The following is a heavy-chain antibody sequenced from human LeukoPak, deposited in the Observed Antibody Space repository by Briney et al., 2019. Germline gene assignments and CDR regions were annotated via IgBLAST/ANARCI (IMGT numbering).Heavy chain of an antibody. J-gene: IGHJ5*02. V-gene: IGHV4-31*03. Sequence: SQTLSLTCTVSGGSISSGGYSWSWIRQHPGKGLEWIGYIYYSGSTYYNPSLKSRVTISVDTSKNQFSLKLSSVTAADTAVYYCARVWFGDDYGDPSSWFDPWGQGTLVTVSS. CDR3: ARVWFGDDYGDPSSWFDP. CDR1: GGSISSGGYS. D-gene: IGHD4-17*01. CDR2: IYYSGST.